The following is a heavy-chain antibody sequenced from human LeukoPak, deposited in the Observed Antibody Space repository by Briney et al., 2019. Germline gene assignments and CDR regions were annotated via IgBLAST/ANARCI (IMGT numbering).Heavy chain of an antibody. V-gene: IGHV3-48*02. J-gene: IGHJ4*02. D-gene: IGHD4-23*01. CDR1: GFTFSSYS. CDR2: ISRSSSTI. CDR3: ARDGDGGLGSDY. Sequence: GSLRLSCAASGFTFSSYSMNRVRQAPGKGLEWVSYISRSSSTIYYADSVKGRFTISRDNAKNSLYLQMNSLRDEDTAVYYCARDGDGGLGSDYWGQGTLVTVSS.